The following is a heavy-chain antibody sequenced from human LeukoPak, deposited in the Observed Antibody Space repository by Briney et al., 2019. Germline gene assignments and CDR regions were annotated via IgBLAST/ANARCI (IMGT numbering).Heavy chain of an antibody. CDR1: GFTFSSYA. CDR3: ARLVAAGNFEY. D-gene: IGHD6-13*01. Sequence: GRSLRLSCAASGFTFSSYAMHWVRQVPGKGLEWVAVISYDGSNKYYADSVKGRFTISRDNSKNTLYLQMNSLRAEDTAVYYCARLVAAGNFEYWGQGTLVTVSS. J-gene: IGHJ4*02. CDR2: ISYDGSNK. V-gene: IGHV3-30*01.